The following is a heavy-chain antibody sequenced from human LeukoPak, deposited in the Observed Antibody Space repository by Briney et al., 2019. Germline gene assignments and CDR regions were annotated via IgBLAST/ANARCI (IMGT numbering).Heavy chain of an antibody. Sequence: ASVKVSCKASGYTFTGYYMHWVRQAPGQGLEWMGRINPNSGGTNYAQKFQGRVTMTRDTSISTAYMELSRLRSDDTAVYYCARPCTSLYYSNYQQLFDYWGQGTLVTVSS. V-gene: IGHV1-2*06. CDR3: ARPCTSLYYSNYQQLFDY. CDR2: INPNSGGT. CDR1: GYTFTGYY. D-gene: IGHD4-11*01. J-gene: IGHJ4*02.